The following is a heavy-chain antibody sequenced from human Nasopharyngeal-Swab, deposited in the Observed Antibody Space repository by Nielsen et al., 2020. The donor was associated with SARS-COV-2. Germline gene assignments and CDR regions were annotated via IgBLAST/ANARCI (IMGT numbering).Heavy chain of an antibody. Sequence: SETLSLTCTVSGGSISSSSYYWGWIRQPPGKGLEWIGSIYYSGSTYYNPSLKSRVTISVDTSKNQFSLKLSFVTAADTAVYYCARDLGYYYGSGSYALAGYWGQGTLVTVSS. D-gene: IGHD3-10*01. CDR2: IYYSGST. CDR1: GGSISSSSYY. CDR3: ARDLGYYYGSGSYALAGY. V-gene: IGHV4-39*07. J-gene: IGHJ4*02.